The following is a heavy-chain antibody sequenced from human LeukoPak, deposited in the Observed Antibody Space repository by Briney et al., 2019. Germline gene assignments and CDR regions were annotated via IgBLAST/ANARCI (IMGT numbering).Heavy chain of an antibody. V-gene: IGHV3-30-3*01. CDR2: ISYDGSNK. Sequence: GGSLRLSCAASGFTFSSYAMHWVRQAPGKGLEWVAVISYDGSNKYYADSVKGRFTISRDNSKNTLYLQMNSLRAEDTAVYYCAREGAVVPAATLDYWGQGTLVTVSS. J-gene: IGHJ4*02. D-gene: IGHD2-2*01. CDR3: AREGAVVPAATLDY. CDR1: GFTFSSYA.